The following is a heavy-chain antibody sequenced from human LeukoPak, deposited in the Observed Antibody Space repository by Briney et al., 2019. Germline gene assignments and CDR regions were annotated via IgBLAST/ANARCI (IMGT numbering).Heavy chain of an antibody. D-gene: IGHD2-2*01. Sequence: SETLSLTCTVSGGSISSYYWSWIRQPAGKGLEWIGRIYSSGSTNYNPSLKSRVTMSVDTSKNQFPLKLSSVTAADTAVYYCARGPQYCTSASCHQFDPWGQGTLVTVSS. CDR1: GGSISSYY. J-gene: IGHJ5*02. CDR3: ARGPQYCTSASCHQFDP. CDR2: IYSSGST. V-gene: IGHV4-4*07.